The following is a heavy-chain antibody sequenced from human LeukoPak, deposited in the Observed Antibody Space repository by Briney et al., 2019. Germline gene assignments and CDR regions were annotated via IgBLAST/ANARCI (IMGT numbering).Heavy chain of an antibody. CDR2: ISSSSSYI. Sequence: TGGSLRLSCAASGFTFSSYSMNWVRQAPGKGLEWVSSISSSSSYIYYADTVKGRFTISRDNSKNTLYLQMNSLRAEDTAVYYCARDRGRAAGIRDWYFDLWGRGTLVTVSS. V-gene: IGHV3-21*01. CDR1: GFTFSSYS. J-gene: IGHJ2*01. CDR3: ARDRGRAAGIRDWYFDL. D-gene: IGHD6-13*01.